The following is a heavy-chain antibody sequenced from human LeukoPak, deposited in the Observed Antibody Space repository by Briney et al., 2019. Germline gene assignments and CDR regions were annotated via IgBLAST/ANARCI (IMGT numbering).Heavy chain of an antibody. CDR2: INPSGDGT. V-gene: IGHV1-46*01. CDR1: GHTFTTYY. CDR3: AKETPNTGWFDP. J-gene: IGHJ5*02. D-gene: IGHD1-14*01. Sequence: ASVKVSCKASGHTFTTYYVHLVRQAPGQGLEWMGVINPSGDGTNYPQRFQGRVTLTRDTSTSTVYMELSSLRSEDTAIYYCAKETPNTGWFDPWGQGSLVTVSS.